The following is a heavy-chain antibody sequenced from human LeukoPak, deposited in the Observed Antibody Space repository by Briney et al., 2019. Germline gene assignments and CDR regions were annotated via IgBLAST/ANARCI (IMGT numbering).Heavy chain of an antibody. D-gene: IGHD2-2*02. V-gene: IGHV4-39*01. CDR3: ARPVSSSYTSEYFQH. CDR2: IYYSGST. CDR1: GGSISSSSYY. J-gene: IGHJ1*01. Sequence: PSETLSLTCTVSGGSISSSSYYWGWIRQPPGKGPEWIGSIYYSGSTYYNPSLKSRVTISVDTSKNQFSLKLSSVTAADTAVYYCARPVSSSYTSEYFQHWGQGTLVTVSS.